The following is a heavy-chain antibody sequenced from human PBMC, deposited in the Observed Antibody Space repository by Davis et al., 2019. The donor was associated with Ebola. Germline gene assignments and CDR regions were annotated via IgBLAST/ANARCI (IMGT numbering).Heavy chain of an antibody. V-gene: IGHV1-8*01. J-gene: IGHJ6*04. CDR1: GYTFTSYD. D-gene: IGHD6-13*01. CDR2: MNPNSGNT. Sequence: AASVKVSCKASGYTFTSYDINWVRQATGQGLEWMGWMNPNSGNTGYAQKFQGRVTMTRDTSISTAYMELSRLRSDDTAVYYCARHSGAGTYAPYYYYYGMDVWGKGTTVTVSS. CDR3: ARHSGAGTYAPYYYYYGMDV.